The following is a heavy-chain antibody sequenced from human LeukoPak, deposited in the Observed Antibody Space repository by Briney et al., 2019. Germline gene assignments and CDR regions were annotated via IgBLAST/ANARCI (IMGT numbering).Heavy chain of an antibody. J-gene: IGHJ4*02. CDR3: ARDEAGADY. CDR2: IWYDGSNK. V-gene: IGHV3-33*08. CDR1: GFTFSSYS. Sequence: PGGSLRLSCAASGFTFSSYSMNWVRQAPGKGLEWVAVIWYDGSNKYYADSVKGRFTISRDNSKNTLYLQMNSLRAEDTAVYYCARDEAGADYWGQGTLVTVSS. D-gene: IGHD3-10*01.